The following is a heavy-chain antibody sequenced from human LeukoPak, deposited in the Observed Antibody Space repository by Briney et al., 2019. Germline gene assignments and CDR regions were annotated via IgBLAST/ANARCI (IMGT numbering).Heavy chain of an antibody. CDR1: GVSISSNLW. CDR2: IHHSGSI. Sequence: SGTLSLTCAVSGVSISSNLWWTWVRQPPGKGLEWIAEIHHSGSINYNPSLKSRVTISVDKAKNQFSLNLNSVTAADTAVYYCARDWRYGDNNWFDPWGQGTLVTVSS. V-gene: IGHV4-4*02. D-gene: IGHD4-17*01. J-gene: IGHJ5*02. CDR3: ARDWRYGDNNWFDP.